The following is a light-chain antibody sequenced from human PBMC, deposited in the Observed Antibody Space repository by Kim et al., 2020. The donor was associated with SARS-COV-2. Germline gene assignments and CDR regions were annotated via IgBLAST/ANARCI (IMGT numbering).Light chain of an antibody. V-gene: IGKV1-33*01. Sequence: SASVGDRVTITCQASQDIRFYLNWYQHKPGKAPKLLIYDASNLETGVPSRFSGSGSGTDFAFTISSLQPEDIAIYYCQQYDNLPLTFGGGTKVEI. CDR1: QDIRFY. J-gene: IGKJ4*01. CDR3: QQYDNLPLT. CDR2: DAS.